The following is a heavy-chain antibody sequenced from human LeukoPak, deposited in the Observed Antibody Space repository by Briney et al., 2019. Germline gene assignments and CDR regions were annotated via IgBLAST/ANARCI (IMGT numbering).Heavy chain of an antibody. V-gene: IGHV3-74*01. J-gene: IGHJ4*02. D-gene: IGHD2-15*01. CDR1: GFTFSNNW. CDR2: INSDGSST. Sequence: GGSLRLSCAASGFTFSNNWMHWVREAPGKGLVWVSRINSDGSSTGYADSVKGRFTISRDDAKNTLYLQMNSLRVEDTAVYYCVRGGGSTCYNWGQGTLVTVSS. CDR3: VRGGGSTCYN.